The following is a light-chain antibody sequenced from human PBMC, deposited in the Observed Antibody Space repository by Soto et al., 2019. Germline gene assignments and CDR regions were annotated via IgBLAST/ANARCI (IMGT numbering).Light chain of an antibody. CDR2: AAS. J-gene: IGKJ1*01. CDR1: QGIRND. CDR3: LQDYNYPRT. V-gene: IGKV1-6*01. Sequence: SSLSSSVGDRVAITCRASQGIRNDLGWYQQKPGKAPKLLIYAASSLQSGVPSRFSGSGSGTDFTLTISSLQPEDFATYYCLQDYNYPRTFGQGTKVDIK.